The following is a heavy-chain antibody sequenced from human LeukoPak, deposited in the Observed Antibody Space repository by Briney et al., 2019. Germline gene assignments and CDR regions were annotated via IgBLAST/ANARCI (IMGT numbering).Heavy chain of an antibody. CDR2: ISSSSSTI. D-gene: IGHD1-1*01. J-gene: IGHJ3*02. CDR3: ARGNDAGYSDAFDI. Sequence: SGGSLRLSCAASGFTFSSYSMNWVRQAPGKGLEWVSYISSSSSTIYYADSVKGRFTISRDNAKNSLYLQMNSLRAEDTAVYYCARGNDAGYSDAFDIWGQGTMVTVSS. V-gene: IGHV3-48*01. CDR1: GFTFSSYS.